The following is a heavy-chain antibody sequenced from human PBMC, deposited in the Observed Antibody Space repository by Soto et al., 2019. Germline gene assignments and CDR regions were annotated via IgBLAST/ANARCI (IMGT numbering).Heavy chain of an antibody. CDR1: GGSVTNGSYY. J-gene: IGHJ4*02. CDR3: VSQRTTVPTQAYFDY. D-gene: IGHD4-17*01. CDR2: VYYRGRS. V-gene: IGHV4-39*01. Sequence: PSETLSLTCTVPGGSVTNGSYYWCWDRQAPGKGLEWIGSVYYRGRSYSKSSVKSRVTISVDTSKNRVSLSLNSVTASDTAVYFCVSQRTTVPTQAYFDYWGPGALVTVSS.